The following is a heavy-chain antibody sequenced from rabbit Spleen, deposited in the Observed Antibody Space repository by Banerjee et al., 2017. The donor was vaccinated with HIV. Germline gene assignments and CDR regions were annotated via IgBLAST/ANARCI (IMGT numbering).Heavy chain of an antibody. V-gene: IGHV1S45*01. CDR2: IDTGPGDT. CDR3: ARDIDGSVDWAFNL. D-gene: IGHD5-1*01. CDR1: GIDFSDNYW. J-gene: IGHJ4*01. Sequence: QEQLTETGGGLVQPGGSLTLSCKASGIDFSDNYWICWVRQAPGKGLEWIACIDTGPGDTYDASWAKGRFTISKTSPTTVTLQMTSLTAADTATYFCARDIDGSVDWAFNLWGQGTLVTVS.